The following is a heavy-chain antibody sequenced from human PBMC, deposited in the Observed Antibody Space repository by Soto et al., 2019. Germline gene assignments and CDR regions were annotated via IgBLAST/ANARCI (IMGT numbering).Heavy chain of an antibody. Sequence: SVKGSCKASGGSFSSYAIGWVRQAPGQGLEWMGGIIPIFGTANYAQKFRCRVTITADESTSTAYMELSSLRSEDTAVYYCARGDYDILTGHRATTNYYYYGMDVWGQGTTVTVSS. CDR1: GGSFSSYA. CDR3: ARGDYDILTGHRATTNYYYYGMDV. J-gene: IGHJ6*02. CDR2: IIPIFGTA. D-gene: IGHD3-9*01. V-gene: IGHV1-69*01.